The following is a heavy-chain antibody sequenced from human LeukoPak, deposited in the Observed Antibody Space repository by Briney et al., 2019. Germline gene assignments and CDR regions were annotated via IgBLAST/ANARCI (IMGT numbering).Heavy chain of an antibody. CDR2: INPNSGGT. V-gene: IGHV1-2*02. CDR3: SRGIGDPGDY. Sequence: GASVKVSCKASGYTFTGYYMHWVRQAPGQGLEWMGWINPNSGGTNYAQKFQGRVTMTTETSISTAYMEVSRLRSDDTAVYYCSRGIGDPGDYWGQGTLVTVSS. J-gene: IGHJ4*02. CDR1: GYTFTGYY. D-gene: IGHD3-10*01.